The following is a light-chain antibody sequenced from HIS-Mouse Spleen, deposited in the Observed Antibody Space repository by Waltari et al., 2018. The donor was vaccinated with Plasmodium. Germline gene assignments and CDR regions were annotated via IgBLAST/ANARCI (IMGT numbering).Light chain of an antibody. Sequence: QLVLTQSPSASASLGASVKLTCTLSSGHSSYAIAWHQQQPAKGPRYLMKLNSDGSHSKGDGIPDRVSGSSSGAERYLTIASLQSEDEADYYCQTWGTGMGVFGGGTKLTVL. CDR2: LNSDGSH. CDR3: QTWGTGMGV. V-gene: IGLV4-69*01. J-gene: IGLJ2*01. CDR1: SGHSSYA.